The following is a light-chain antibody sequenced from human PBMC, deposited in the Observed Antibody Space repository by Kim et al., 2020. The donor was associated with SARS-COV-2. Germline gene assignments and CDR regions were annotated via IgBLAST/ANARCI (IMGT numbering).Light chain of an antibody. CDR1: QSVSSSY. V-gene: IGKV3-20*01. CDR2: DAF. CDR3: QQYGSAPFT. J-gene: IGKJ3*01. Sequence: SPGERATLSCRASQSVSSSYLAWYQQKPGQAPRLLMFDAFTRATGIPDRFSGSGSGTDFTLTINRVEPEDFAVYYCQQYGSAPFTFGPGTKVDIK.